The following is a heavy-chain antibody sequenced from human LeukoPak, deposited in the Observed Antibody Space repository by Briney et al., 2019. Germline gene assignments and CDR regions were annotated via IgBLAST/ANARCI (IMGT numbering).Heavy chain of an antibody. V-gene: IGHV4-61*05. D-gene: IGHD6-6*01. CDR3: ARHRAYSSSSPFDY. Sequence: SETLSLTCTVSDGSISRTTYYWGWIRQPPGKGLEWIGYIYYTESTNYNPSLKSRVTMFVDMSKNQFSRRLSSVTAADTAVYYCARHRAYSSSSPFDYWGQGTLVTVSS. J-gene: IGHJ4*02. CDR1: DGSISRTTYY. CDR2: IYYTEST.